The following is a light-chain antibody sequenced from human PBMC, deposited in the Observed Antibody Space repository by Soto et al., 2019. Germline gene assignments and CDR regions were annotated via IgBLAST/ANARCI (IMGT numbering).Light chain of an antibody. CDR1: ERISDY. Sequence: DIQMTQSPSSLSASVGDRVTISCRASERISDYLAWYQQKPGKAPKLLINTASSLRSGVPSRFSGSGSGTDFTLTIGSLQPEDFATYFCQQTNTAPWTFGQGTKVDIK. J-gene: IGKJ1*01. V-gene: IGKV1-39*01. CDR3: QQTNTAPWT. CDR2: TAS.